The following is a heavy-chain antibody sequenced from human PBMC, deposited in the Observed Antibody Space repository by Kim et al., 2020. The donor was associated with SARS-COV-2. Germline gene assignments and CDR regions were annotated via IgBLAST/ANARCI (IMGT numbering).Heavy chain of an antibody. D-gene: IGHD1-26*01. V-gene: IGHV4-38-2*02. J-gene: IGHJ4*02. CDR2: IYHSGST. CDR1: GYSISSGYY. Sequence: SETLSLTCTVSGYSISSGYYWGWIRQPPGKGLEWIGSIYHSGSTYYNPSLKSRVTISVDTSKNQFSLKLSSVTAADTAVYYCLSGSYYGGFDYWGQGTL. CDR3: LSGSYYGGFDY.